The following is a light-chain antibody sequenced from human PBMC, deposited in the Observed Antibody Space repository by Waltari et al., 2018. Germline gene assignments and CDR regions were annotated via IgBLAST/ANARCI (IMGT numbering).Light chain of an antibody. CDR1: LSNIESNT. J-gene: IGLJ3*02. Sequence: QSVLPQPPSASGTPGQRVTISCSGSLSNIESNTVTWYRQPPGTAPKLLIYGDNQRPSGVPDRFSGSKSGTSASLAISGLQSADEADYYCAGWDDSLNGPVFGGGTKLTVL. V-gene: IGLV1-44*01. CDR2: GDN. CDR3: AGWDDSLNGPV.